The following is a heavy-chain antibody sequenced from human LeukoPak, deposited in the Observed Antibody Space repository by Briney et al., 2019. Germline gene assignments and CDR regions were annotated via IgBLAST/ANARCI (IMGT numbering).Heavy chain of an antibody. CDR2: ISAYNGNT. CDR1: GYTFTSYG. CDR3: ILTPYFDWLGEASRY. V-gene: IGHV1-18*01. D-gene: IGHD3-9*01. J-gene: IGHJ4*02. Sequence: ASVKVSCKASGYTFTSYGISWVRQAPGQGLEWMGWISAYNGNTNYAQKLQGRVTMTTDTSTSTAYMELRSLRSDDTAVYYCILTPYFDWLGEASRYWGQGTLVTVSS.